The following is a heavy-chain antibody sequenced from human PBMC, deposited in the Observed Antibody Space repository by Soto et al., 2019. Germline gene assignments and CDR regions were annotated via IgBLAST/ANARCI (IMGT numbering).Heavy chain of an antibody. CDR3: ARGSGMVIEPFASSLDP. CDR1: GGSITADGYS. CDR2: IYYSGST. J-gene: IGHJ5*02. D-gene: IGHD3-10*01. V-gene: IGHV4-31*03. Sequence: PSETLSLTCSVSGGSITADGYSWNWIRQHPGKGLEWIGYIYYSGSTYYNPSLMSRVTIPVDTSKHQFPLKLSSLTAADKAVHYCARGSGMVIEPFASSLDPWGEGTLVTVSP.